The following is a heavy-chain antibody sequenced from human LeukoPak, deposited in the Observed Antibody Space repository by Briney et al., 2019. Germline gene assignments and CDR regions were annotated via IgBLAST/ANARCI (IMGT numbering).Heavy chain of an antibody. V-gene: IGHV3-7*01. CDR3: AKAYSEWELLD. D-gene: IGHD1-26*01. CDR2: IKQDGSEK. Sequence: GGSLRLSCAASGFTFSRYWMSWVRQAPGKGLEWVANIKQDGSEKYYVVSVKGRFTISRDNPKNTLYLQMNSLRAEDTAVYYRAKAYSEWELLDWGQGTLVTVSS. J-gene: IGHJ4*02. CDR1: GFTFSRYW.